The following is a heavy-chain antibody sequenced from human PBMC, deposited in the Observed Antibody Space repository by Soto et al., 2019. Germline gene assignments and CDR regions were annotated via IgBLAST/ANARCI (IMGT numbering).Heavy chain of an antibody. CDR1: GYTFTNFG. CDR2: ISAYNGNT. J-gene: IGHJ4*02. D-gene: IGHD3-16*01. Sequence: QVQLVQSGAEVKKPGASVKVSCKASGYTFTNFGISWVRQAPGQGLEWMGWISAYNGNTNYAQKFQGRVTMTTDTATSTDYMELRSMRSDVTAVYYCARGGNTIDYCGQGTLVTVSS. V-gene: IGHV1-18*01. CDR3: ARGGNTIDY.